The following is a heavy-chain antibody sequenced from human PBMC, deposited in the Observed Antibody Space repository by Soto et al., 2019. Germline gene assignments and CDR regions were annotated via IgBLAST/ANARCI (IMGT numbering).Heavy chain of an antibody. V-gene: IGHV3-7*01. CDR3: ARDPYSSGPYYYYGMDV. CDR1: GFTFSSYW. D-gene: IGHD6-19*01. J-gene: IGHJ6*02. Sequence: GSLRLSCAASGFTFSSYWMSWVRQAPGKGLEWVANIKQDGSEKYYVDSVKGRFTISRDNAKNSLYLQMNSLRAEDTAVYYCARDPYSSGPYYYYGMDVWGQGTTVTVSS. CDR2: IKQDGSEK.